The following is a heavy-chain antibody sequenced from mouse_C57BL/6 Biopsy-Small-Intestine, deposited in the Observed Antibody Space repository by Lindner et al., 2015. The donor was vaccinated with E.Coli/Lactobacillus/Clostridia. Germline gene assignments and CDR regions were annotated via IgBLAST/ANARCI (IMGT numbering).Heavy chain of an antibody. V-gene: IGHV1-42*01. D-gene: IGHD2-3*01. CDR1: GYSFPGYY. Sequence: VQLQESGPELVKPGASVKISCKASGYSFPGYYMHWVKQSPEKSLEWIGEINPSTGGTTYNRKFKAKVTLTVDKSSSTAYMQLKSLTSEDSAVYYCARCDGYYIWLAYWGQGTLVTVSA. CDR2: INPSTGGT. CDR3: ARCDGYYIWLAY. J-gene: IGHJ3*01.